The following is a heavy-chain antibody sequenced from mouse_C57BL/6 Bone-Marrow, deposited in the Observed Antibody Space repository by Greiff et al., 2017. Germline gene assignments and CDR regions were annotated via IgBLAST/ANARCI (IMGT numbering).Heavy chain of an antibody. CDR2: IYWGDDK. Sequence: QVTLKQSGPGLLQSSPSLSLSCSSSGFSLSTSGMGLSWLRQPPGKGLEWLAHIYWGDDKCYNPFLKSRHTISKDTSRNHVFLQIHSGDTADTATCYCGRTACYYGDYWGQGTMVTVSA. J-gene: IGHJ3*01. D-gene: IGHD1-1*01. CDR3: GRTACYYGDY. V-gene: IGHV8-12*01. CDR1: GFSLSTSGMG.